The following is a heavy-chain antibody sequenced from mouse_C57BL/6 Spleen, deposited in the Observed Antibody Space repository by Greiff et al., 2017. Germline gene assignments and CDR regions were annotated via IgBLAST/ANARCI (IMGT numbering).Heavy chain of an antibody. CDR3: TTGYYGRSGYFDV. CDR2: IDPEDGDT. Sequence: EVQLQQSGAELVRPGASVKLSCTASGFNIKDYYMHWVKQRPEQGLEWIGRIDPEDGDTEYAPKFQGKATMTADTSSNTAYLQLSSLTSEDTAVYYCTTGYYGRSGYFDVWGTGTTVTVSS. CDR1: GFNIKDYY. J-gene: IGHJ1*03. V-gene: IGHV14-1*01. D-gene: IGHD1-1*01.